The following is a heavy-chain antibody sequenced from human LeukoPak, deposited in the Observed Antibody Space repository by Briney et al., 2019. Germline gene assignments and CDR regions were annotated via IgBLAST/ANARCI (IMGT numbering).Heavy chain of an antibody. CDR3: ARVAGAYAEYFQY. CDR2: IWYDGSNK. Sequence: GRSLRLSCAASGFTFSSYGMHWVRQAPGKGLEWVAVIWYDGSNKYYADSVKGRFTISRDNSKNTLYLQMNSLRAEDTAVYYCARVAGAYAEYFQYWGQGTLVTVSS. J-gene: IGHJ1*01. V-gene: IGHV3-33*01. D-gene: IGHD6-19*01. CDR1: GFTFSSYG.